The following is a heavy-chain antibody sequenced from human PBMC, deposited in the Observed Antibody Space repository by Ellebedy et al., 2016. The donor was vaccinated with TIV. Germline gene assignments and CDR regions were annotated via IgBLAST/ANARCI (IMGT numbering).Heavy chain of an antibody. Sequence: GSLRLSXAVSGGSIGSSNWWSWVRQPPGKGLEWIGEIYHSGSTNYNPSLKSRVTISVDKFKNQFSLKLSSVTAADTAVYYCARDDVVVVTAIRDYYYYGMDVWGQGTTVTVSS. CDR1: GGSIGSSNW. D-gene: IGHD2-21*02. CDR2: IYHSGST. V-gene: IGHV4-4*02. CDR3: ARDDVVVVTAIRDYYYYGMDV. J-gene: IGHJ6*02.